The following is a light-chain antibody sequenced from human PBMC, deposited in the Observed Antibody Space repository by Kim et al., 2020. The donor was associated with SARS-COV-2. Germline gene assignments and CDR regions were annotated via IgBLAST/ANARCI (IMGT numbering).Light chain of an antibody. J-gene: IGKJ3*01. Sequence: EIVLTQSPGTLSLSPGERATLSCRASQSVSSSYLTWYQQKPGRAPRLLIYGASTRATGIPDRFSGSGSGTDFTLTISRLEPEDFAVYYCQQYVGSLFTFGPRTKVDIK. CDR2: GAS. CDR3: QQYVGSLFT. V-gene: IGKV3-20*01. CDR1: QSVSSSY.